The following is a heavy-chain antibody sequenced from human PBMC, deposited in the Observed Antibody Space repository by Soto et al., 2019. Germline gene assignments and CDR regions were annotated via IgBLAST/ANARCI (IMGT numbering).Heavy chain of an antibody. D-gene: IGHD2-2*02. J-gene: IGHJ5*02. CDR1: GGTFSSYA. CDR2: IIPIFGTA. Sequence: GASVKVSCKASGGTFSSYAISWVRQAPGQGLEWMGGIIPIFGTANYAQKFQGRVTITADESTSTAYMELSSLRSEDTAVYYCARSHPIPNWFDPWGQGTLVTVSS. CDR3: ARSHPIPNWFDP. V-gene: IGHV1-69*13.